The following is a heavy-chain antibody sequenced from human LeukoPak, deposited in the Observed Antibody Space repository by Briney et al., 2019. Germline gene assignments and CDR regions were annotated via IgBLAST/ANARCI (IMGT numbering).Heavy chain of an antibody. Sequence: GGSLRLSCAASGFTFSSSAMSWVRQAPGKGLEWVSAISGSGRGGSTYYADSVKGRFTISRDNSKNILYLQMTSLRAEDTAFYYCARDGMEYESDGFVMPSLDSWGQGTLVTVSS. V-gene: IGHV3-23*01. CDR2: ISGSGRGGST. J-gene: IGHJ4*02. CDR3: ARDGMEYESDGFVMPSLDS. CDR1: GFTFSSSA. D-gene: IGHD3-16*01.